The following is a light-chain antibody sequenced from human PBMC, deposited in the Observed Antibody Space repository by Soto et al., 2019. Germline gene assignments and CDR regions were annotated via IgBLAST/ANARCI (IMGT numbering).Light chain of an antibody. Sequence: SYELTQPPSVSVAPGQTARITCGGSNIGGRSVHCYQQKPGQAPILVVYDDRDRPSGIPERFSGSNSGNTATLTISRVEVGDEADYYCQVWDSSSDHWVFGGGTKLTVL. CDR2: DDR. CDR3: QVWDSSSDHWV. CDR1: NIGGRS. J-gene: IGLJ3*02. V-gene: IGLV3-21*02.